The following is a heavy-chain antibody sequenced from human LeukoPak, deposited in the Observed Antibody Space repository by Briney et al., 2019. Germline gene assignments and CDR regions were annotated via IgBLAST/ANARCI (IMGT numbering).Heavy chain of an antibody. CDR1: GFIFSSYA. CDR3: TRDSSYGDYSTAFDY. J-gene: IGHJ4*02. Sequence: PGGSLRLSCAASGFIFSSYAMTWVRQAPGKGLEWVSSIGSTTDYSDSVKGRFTISRDNSKNTLYLQMNSLSAEDTAVYYCTRDSSYGDYSTAFDYWGQGALVTVSS. D-gene: IGHD4-17*01. V-gene: IGHV3-23*01. CDR2: IGSTT.